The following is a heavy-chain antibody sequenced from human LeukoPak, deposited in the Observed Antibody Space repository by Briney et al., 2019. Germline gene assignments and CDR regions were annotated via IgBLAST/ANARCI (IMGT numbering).Heavy chain of an antibody. V-gene: IGHV4-34*01. Sequence: LSHRLSLTRAVYGGSFSGYYWSWIRQPPGKALEWIGEINHSGSTNYNPSLKRRVTISVDTSKTQFSLTLSSVTAADTAVHYCARARSSGSYNNYFDSWGQGTLVTVSS. J-gene: IGHJ4*02. CDR2: INHSGST. D-gene: IGHD6-19*01. CDR3: ARARSSGSYNNYFDS. CDR1: GGSFSGYY.